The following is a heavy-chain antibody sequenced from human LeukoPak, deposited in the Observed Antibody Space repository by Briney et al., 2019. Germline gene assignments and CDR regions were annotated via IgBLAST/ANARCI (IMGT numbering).Heavy chain of an antibody. V-gene: IGHV4-59*08. D-gene: IGHD3-16*02. CDR2: IYYSGST. J-gene: IGHJ4*02. CDR3: ARAGERLDYVWGSYRFDY. CDR1: GGSISSYH. Sequence: SETLSLTCNVSGGSISSYHWSWIRQTPGKGLEWIGYIYYSGSTNYNPSLKSRVTISVDTSKNQFSLKLSSVTAADTAVYYCARAGERLDYVWGSYRFDYWGQGTLVTVSS.